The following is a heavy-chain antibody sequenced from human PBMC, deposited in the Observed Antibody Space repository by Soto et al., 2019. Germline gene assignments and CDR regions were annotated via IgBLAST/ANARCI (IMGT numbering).Heavy chain of an antibody. CDR2: IYYSGST. J-gene: IGHJ5*02. CDR3: ASPKIAFYNWFDP. CDR1: GGSISSSSYY. Sequence: LETLSLTCTVSGGSISSSSYYWGWIRQPPGKGLERIGSIYYSGSTYYNPSLKSRVTISVDTSKNQFSLKLSSVTAADTAVYYCASPKIAFYNWFDPWGQGTLVTVSS. D-gene: IGHD3-3*02. V-gene: IGHV4-39*01.